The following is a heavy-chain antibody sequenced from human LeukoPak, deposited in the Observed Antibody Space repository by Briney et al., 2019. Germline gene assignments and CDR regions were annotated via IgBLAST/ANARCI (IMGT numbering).Heavy chain of an antibody. Sequence: HPGRSLRLSCTASGFTFGDHAMSWVRQAPGKGLEWVGFIRSKAYGGTTEYAASVKGRFTISRDDSKSIAYLQMNSLKTEDTAVYYCTRGPRQLWLYYGMDVWGQGTTVIVSS. J-gene: IGHJ6*02. CDR1: GFTFGDHA. D-gene: IGHD5-18*01. CDR2: IRSKAYGGTT. CDR3: TRGPRQLWLYYGMDV. V-gene: IGHV3-49*04.